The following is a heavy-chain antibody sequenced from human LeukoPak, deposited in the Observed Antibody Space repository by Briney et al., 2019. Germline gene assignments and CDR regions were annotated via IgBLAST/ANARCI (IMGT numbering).Heavy chain of an antibody. J-gene: IGHJ5*02. V-gene: IGHV5-51*01. CDR3: ARSAVRGVSSNWFDP. D-gene: IGHD3-10*01. Sequence: GESLKISCKGSGYSFTSYWIGWVRQMPGKGLEWMGIIYPGDSDTRYSPSFQGQVTISADKSISTAYLQWSGLKASDTAMYYCARSAVRGVSSNWFDPWGQGTLVTVSS. CDR2: IYPGDSDT. CDR1: GYSFTSYW.